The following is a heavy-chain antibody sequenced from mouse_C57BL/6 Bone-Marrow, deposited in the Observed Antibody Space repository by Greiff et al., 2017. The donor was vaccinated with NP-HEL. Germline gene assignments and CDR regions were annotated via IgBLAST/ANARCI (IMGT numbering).Heavy chain of an antibody. CDR3: VRLTGTGYFDY. CDR1: GFSFNTYA. Sequence: EVKLVESGGGLVQPKGSLKLSCAASGFSFNTYAMNWVRQAPGKGLEWVARIRSKSNNYATYYADSVKDRFTISRDDSESMLYLQMNNLKTEDTAMYYCVRLTGTGYFDYWGQGTTLTVSS. D-gene: IGHD4-1*01. CDR2: IRSKSNNYAT. V-gene: IGHV10-1*01. J-gene: IGHJ2*01.